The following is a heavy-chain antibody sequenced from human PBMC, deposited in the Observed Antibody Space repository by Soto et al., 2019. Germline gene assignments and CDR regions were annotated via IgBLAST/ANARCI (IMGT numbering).Heavy chain of an antibody. J-gene: IGHJ6*02. CDR2: ISGGGST. CDR1: GFTFNNYA. V-gene: IGHV3-23*01. D-gene: IGHD3-16*01. CDR3: AKPLYGNYYYGMDD. Sequence: EVQLLESGGGLVQPGGSLRLSCAASGFTFNNYAMSWVRQAPGKGLEWVSGISGGGSTYYADSVKGRFTTSRDNSRSTLYLQMNSLRAEDAAVYYCAKPLYGNYYYGMDDWGQGTTVTVSS.